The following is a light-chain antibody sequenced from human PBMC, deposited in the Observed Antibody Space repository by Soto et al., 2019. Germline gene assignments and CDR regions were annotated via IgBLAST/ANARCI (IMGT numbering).Light chain of an antibody. CDR1: QGIGND. Sequence: AIQVTQSPSSLSASVGDRGTITCRASQGIGNDLGWFQQKPGTAPKLLIYAASHLQSGVPSRFSGSGSGTEFTLTISSLQPEDFAAYYCLQDYTYPWTFGQGTKVEI. CDR3: LQDYTYPWT. CDR2: AAS. V-gene: IGKV1-6*01. J-gene: IGKJ1*01.